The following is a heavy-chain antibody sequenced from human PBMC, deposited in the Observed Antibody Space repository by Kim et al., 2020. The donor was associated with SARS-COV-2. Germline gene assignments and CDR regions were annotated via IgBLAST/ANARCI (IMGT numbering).Heavy chain of an antibody. J-gene: IGHJ4*02. D-gene: IGHD1-26*01. Sequence: ASVKVSCKASGYTFTSYWIHWVRQAPGQGLEGMGMINPSTTNTRYAQSFQGRVTTTSDTPKSTATMELNSLTSEDTAVHYCARAWDQNFDFWGQGTLVTV. CDR2: INPSTTNT. CDR3: ARAWDQNFDF. CDR1: GYTFTSYW. V-gene: IGHV1-46*01.